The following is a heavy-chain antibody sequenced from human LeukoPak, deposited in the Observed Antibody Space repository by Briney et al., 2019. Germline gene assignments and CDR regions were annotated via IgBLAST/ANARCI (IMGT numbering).Heavy chain of an antibody. CDR1: GGSVTSGGYY. Sequence: SETLSLTCTVSGGSVTSGGYYWNWIRQPPGKGLECIGYMYYSGTTNYNPSLKSRVTISIVSSKNQVSLRLSSVTAADTAVYYCARGRDQYGSGDSWGQGTLVTVSS. CDR2: MYYSGTT. J-gene: IGHJ1*01. V-gene: IGHV4-61*08. D-gene: IGHD3-10*01. CDR3: ARGRDQYGSGDS.